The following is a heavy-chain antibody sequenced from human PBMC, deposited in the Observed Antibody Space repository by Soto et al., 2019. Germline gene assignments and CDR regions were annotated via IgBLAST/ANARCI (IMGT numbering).Heavy chain of an antibody. Sequence: QVQLVESGGGVVQPGRSLRLSCAASGFTFSSYAMHWVRQAPGKGMEWVAVISYDGSNKYYADSVKGRFTISRDNSKNTLYLQMNGLRAEDTAGYYCARDREAVAGAHFDYWGQGTLVTVSS. CDR1: GFTFSSYA. V-gene: IGHV3-30-3*01. D-gene: IGHD6-19*01. CDR2: ISYDGSNK. CDR3: ARDREAVAGAHFDY. J-gene: IGHJ4*02.